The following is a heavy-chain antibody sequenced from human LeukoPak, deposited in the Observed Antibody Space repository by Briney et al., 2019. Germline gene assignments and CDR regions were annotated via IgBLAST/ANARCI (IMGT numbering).Heavy chain of an antibody. Sequence: SETLSLTCTVSGYSIRNGYYWGWIRQPPGKGLEWIGSIFHSGNTYYNPSLKSPVTISVDTSKNQFSLELTSVTAADTAVYYCARYIAVAGDYYFDYWGQGTLVTVSS. CDR2: IFHSGNT. V-gene: IGHV4-38-2*02. D-gene: IGHD6-19*01. CDR3: ARYIAVAGDYYFDY. CDR1: GYSIRNGYY. J-gene: IGHJ4*02.